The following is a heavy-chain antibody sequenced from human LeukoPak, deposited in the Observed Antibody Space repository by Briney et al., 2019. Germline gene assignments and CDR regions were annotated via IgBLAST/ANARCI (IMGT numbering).Heavy chain of an antibody. CDR1: GFTFSSYE. Sequence: GGSLRLSCAATGFTFSSYEMNWVRQAPGKGLEWVSYISSSGSTIYYADSVKGRFTISRDNAKNSLYLKMNSLRAEDTAVYYCAELGITMIGGVWGKGTTVTISS. CDR2: ISSSGSTI. V-gene: IGHV3-48*03. J-gene: IGHJ6*04. D-gene: IGHD3-10*02. CDR3: AELGITMIGGV.